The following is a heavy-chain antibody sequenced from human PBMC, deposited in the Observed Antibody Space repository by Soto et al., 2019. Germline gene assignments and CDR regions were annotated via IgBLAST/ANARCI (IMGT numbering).Heavy chain of an antibody. Sequence: GGSLRLSCAASGFTASNFWMSWVRQAPGKGLEWIALIKRESEGGTADFAPLVKGRFTISRDDLKNTLYLGMNSLKTEDTAVYYCTVDSMRPYWGQGTMVTVSS. V-gene: IGHV3-15*01. J-gene: IGHJ4*02. CDR2: IKRESEGGTA. CDR3: TVDSMRPY. CDR1: GFTASNFW.